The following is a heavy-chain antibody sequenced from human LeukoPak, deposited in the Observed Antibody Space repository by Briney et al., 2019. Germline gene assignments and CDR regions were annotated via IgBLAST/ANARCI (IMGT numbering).Heavy chain of an antibody. Sequence: SETLSLTCTVSGGSISSSSYYWGWIRQPPGKGLEWIGSIYYSGSTYYNPSLKSRVTISVDTSKNQFSLKLSSVTAADTAVYYCARGDYYYMDVWGKGTTVTISS. J-gene: IGHJ6*03. CDR1: GGSISSSSYY. CDR2: IYYSGST. CDR3: ARGDYYYMDV. V-gene: IGHV4-39*07.